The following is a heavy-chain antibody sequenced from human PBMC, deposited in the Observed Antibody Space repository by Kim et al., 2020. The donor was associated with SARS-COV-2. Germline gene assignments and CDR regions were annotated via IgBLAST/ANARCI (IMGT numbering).Heavy chain of an antibody. D-gene: IGHD6-19*01. CDR3: ARRAYSSGWWYFDY. Sequence: ADSEKGRFTNSRDNAKNTLYLQMNSLRAEDTAVYYCARRAYSSGWWYFDYWGQGTLVTVSS. J-gene: IGHJ4*02. V-gene: IGHV3-74*01.